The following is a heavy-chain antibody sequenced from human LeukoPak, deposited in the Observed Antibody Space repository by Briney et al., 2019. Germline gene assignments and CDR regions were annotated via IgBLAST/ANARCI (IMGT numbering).Heavy chain of an antibody. V-gene: IGHV3-7*01. D-gene: IGHD3-22*01. Sequence: GGSLRLSCAASGFTFSSYWMSRVRQAPGKGLEWVANIKQDGSEKYYVDSVKGRFTISRDNAKDSLYLQMNSLRAEDTAVYYCARTPYYYDSSGYRGPLDYWGQGTLVTVSS. CDR3: ARTPYYYDSSGYRGPLDY. CDR2: IKQDGSEK. CDR1: GFTFSSYW. J-gene: IGHJ4*02.